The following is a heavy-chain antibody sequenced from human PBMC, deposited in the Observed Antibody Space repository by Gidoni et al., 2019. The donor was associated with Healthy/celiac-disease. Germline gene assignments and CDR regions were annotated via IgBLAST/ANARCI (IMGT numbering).Heavy chain of an antibody. CDR3: ARIYTGGNTVTTFIGTSDY. D-gene: IGHD4-17*01. CDR1: GYTFTGYY. J-gene: IGHJ4*02. Sequence: QVQLVQSGAEVKKPGASVKVSCKASGYTFTGYYMHWVRQAPGQGLEWMGWINPNSGGTNYAQKFQGRVTMTRDTSISTAYMELSRLRSDDTAVYYCARIYTGGNTVTTFIGTSDYWGQGTLVTVSS. V-gene: IGHV1-2*02. CDR2: INPNSGGT.